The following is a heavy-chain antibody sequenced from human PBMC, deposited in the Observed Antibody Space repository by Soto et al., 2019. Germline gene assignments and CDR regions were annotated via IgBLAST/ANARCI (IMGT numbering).Heavy chain of an antibody. V-gene: IGHV3-23*01. CDR3: AKPDRASWYSYRSGDFDY. J-gene: IGHJ4*02. Sequence: GGSLRLSCAASGFTFSSYAMSWVRQAPGKGLEWVSAISGSGGSTYYADSVKGRFTISRDNSKNTLYLQMNSLRAEDTAVYYSAKPDRASWYSYRSGDFDYWGQGPLVNVS. D-gene: IGHD6-13*01. CDR1: GFTFSSYA. CDR2: ISGSGGST.